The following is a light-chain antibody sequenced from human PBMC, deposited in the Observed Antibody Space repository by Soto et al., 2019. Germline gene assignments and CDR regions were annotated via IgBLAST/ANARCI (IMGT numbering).Light chain of an antibody. CDR2: NNN. CDR3: GAWGDNLNGPL. CDR1: SSNIGSNT. Sequence: QSVLTQPPSASGTPGQRVTISCSGGSSNIGSNTVIWYQQLPGSAPKLLIYNNNQRPSRVPDRFSGSKSDTSASLAISGLPSEDEADYYCGAWGDNLNGPLFGGGTKVTVL. V-gene: IGLV1-44*01. J-gene: IGLJ2*01.